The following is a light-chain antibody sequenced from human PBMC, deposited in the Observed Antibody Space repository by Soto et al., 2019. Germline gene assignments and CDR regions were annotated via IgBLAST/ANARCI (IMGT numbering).Light chain of an antibody. CDR3: HQRQSWPRT. CDR2: YVS. J-gene: IGKJ1*01. Sequence: EIVLTQSPATLSSSPGETATLSCRASQYVGSRLAWYQHKPGQAPRLLIYYVSKRATGIPARFSGSGSGTDCTLTISSLAPDDFAIYYCHQRQSWPRTFGQGTKVDIK. CDR1: QYVGSR. V-gene: IGKV3-11*01.